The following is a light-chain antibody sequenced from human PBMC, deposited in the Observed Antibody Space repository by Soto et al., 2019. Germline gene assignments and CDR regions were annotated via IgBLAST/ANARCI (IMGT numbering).Light chain of an antibody. CDR1: LTINDNY. CDR3: QQYGGMWT. Sequence: EIVLTHSPGTLSLSPGETATPSCRASLTINDNYLAWYQQKAGQAPRLVIYDASNGATGIPDRFSASGSGTDFTLTISRLEPEDFAVYYCQQYGGMWTFGQGTKVDIK. V-gene: IGKV3-20*01. J-gene: IGKJ1*01. CDR2: DAS.